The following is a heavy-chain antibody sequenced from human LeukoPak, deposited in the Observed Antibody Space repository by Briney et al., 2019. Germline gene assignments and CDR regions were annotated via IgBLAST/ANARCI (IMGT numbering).Heavy chain of an antibody. D-gene: IGHD2-15*01. Sequence: GGSLRLSCAASGFIFRSYFMSWFRQTPGKGPEWISSTSTSRTTTHYADFAKGRFTTSRDNADNSLFLQMNSLRVEDTAVYYCARGFGAADWHSGGYPGAFAIWRQGTMVTVSP. CDR1: GFIFRSYF. J-gene: IGHJ3*02. CDR3: ARGFGAADWHSGGYPGAFAI. CDR2: TSTSRTTT. V-gene: IGHV3-11*04.